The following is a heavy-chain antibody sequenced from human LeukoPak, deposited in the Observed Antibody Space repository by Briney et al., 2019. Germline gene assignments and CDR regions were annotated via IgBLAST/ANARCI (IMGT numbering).Heavy chain of an antibody. CDR2: LTDSGGTT. V-gene: IGHV3-23*01. CDR1: GFTFSNYA. Sequence: PGGSLRLSCVASGFTFSNYAMGWVRQAPGKRPEWVSSLTDSGGTTYYVDSVKGRFTISRDNSKNTLYLQINSLRAEDTAIYYCAKDVWWSVSWGQGTLVTVSS. D-gene: IGHD2-8*02. J-gene: IGHJ5*02. CDR3: AKDVWWSVS.